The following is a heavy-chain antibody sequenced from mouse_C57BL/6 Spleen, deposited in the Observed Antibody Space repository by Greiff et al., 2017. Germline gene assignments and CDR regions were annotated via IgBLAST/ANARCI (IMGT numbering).Heavy chain of an antibody. CDR2: IDPENGDT. D-gene: IGHD2-4*01. Sequence: EVQLQQSGAELVRPGASVKLSCTASGFNIKDDYMHWVKQRPEQGLEWIGWIDPENGDTEYASKFQGKATITADTSSNTAYLQLSSLTSEDTAVYYCTLYYDYDDVPFAYWGQGTLVTVSA. J-gene: IGHJ3*01. CDR1: GFNIKDDY. V-gene: IGHV14-4*01. CDR3: TLYYDYDDVPFAY.